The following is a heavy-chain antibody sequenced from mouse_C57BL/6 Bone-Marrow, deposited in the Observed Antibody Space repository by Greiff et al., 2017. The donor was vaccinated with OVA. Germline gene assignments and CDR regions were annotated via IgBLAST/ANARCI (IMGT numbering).Heavy chain of an antibody. CDR1: GFNIKDDY. J-gene: IGHJ1*03. Sequence: VQLKQSGAELVRPGASVKLSCTASGFNIKDDYMHWVKQRPEQGLEWIGWIDPENGDTEYASKFQGKATITADTSSNTAYLQLSSLTSEDTAVYYCTTDGNYVHWDFEVWGTGTTVTVSS. CDR3: TTDGNYVHWDFEV. CDR2: IDPENGDT. D-gene: IGHD2-1*01. V-gene: IGHV14-4*01.